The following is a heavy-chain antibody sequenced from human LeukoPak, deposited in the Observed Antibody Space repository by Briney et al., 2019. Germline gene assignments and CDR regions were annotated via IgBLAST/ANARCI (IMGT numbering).Heavy chain of an antibody. V-gene: IGHV1-8*03. CDR3: ARGCPLSGLIVGATCEDDAFDI. CDR2: MNPNSGNT. CDR1: GYTFTSYD. Sequence: WASVKVSCKASGYTFTSYDINWVRQATGQGLEWMGWMNPNSGNTGYAQKFQGRVTITRNTSISTAYMELSSLRSEDTAVYYCARGCPLSGLIVGATCEDDAFDIWGQGTMVTVSS. J-gene: IGHJ3*02. D-gene: IGHD1-26*01.